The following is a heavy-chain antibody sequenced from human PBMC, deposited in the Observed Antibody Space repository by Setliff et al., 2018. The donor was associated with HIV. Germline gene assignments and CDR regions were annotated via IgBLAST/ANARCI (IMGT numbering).Heavy chain of an antibody. D-gene: IGHD4-17*01. CDR1: GAPFSGFH. CDR2: INHSGST. Sequence: KPSETLSLTCAVYGAPFSGFHWGWIRQPPGKGLEWIGEINHSGSTNYNPSLNSRVTISVDTSKNQFPLKVSSVTAADTAVYYCARVGTTVTTRETYKWFDPWGQGTLVTVSS. J-gene: IGHJ5*02. CDR3: ARVGTTVTTRETYKWFDP. V-gene: IGHV4-34*01.